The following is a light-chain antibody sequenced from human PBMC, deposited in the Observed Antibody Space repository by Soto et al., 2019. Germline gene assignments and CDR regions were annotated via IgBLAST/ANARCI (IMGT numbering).Light chain of an antibody. CDR1: SSDVGNYNY. J-gene: IGLJ2*01. CDR2: DVS. CDR3: SSYTGSTTPVV. Sequence: QSALTQPASVSGSPGQSITISCTGSSSDVGNYNYVSWYQHHPGKVPRLIIYDVSHRPSGVSNRFSGSKSGNTASLTVSGLQAEDEADYYCSSYTGSTTPVVFGGGTKLTVL. V-gene: IGLV2-14*03.